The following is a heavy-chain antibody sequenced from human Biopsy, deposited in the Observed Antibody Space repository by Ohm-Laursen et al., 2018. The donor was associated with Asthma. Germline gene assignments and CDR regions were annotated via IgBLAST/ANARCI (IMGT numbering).Heavy chain of an antibody. CDR1: GFTFGDYC. D-gene: IGHD3-3*01. J-gene: IGHJ1*01. CDR3: ARSFPFWSPYLAEHYQL. Sequence: SLRLSCSASGFTFGDYCMRWVRQAPGQGLGWVANIKHDGSEKNHVDSLKARFTISRDNAKNLLFLQVNSLRAEDTAVYYCARSFPFWSPYLAEHYQLWGQGTLVTVSS. V-gene: IGHV3-7*01. CDR2: IKHDGSEK.